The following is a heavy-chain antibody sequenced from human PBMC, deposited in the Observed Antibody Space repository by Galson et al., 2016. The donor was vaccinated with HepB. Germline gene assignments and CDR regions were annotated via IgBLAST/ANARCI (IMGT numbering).Heavy chain of an antibody. V-gene: IGHV3-7*04. Sequence: SLRLSCAASGFTFNHYWMSWVRQAPGKGLEWVANIKRDGTEKYYLDSVEGRFTVSRDNAKNSLSLQMDSLRAEDTAVYYCARGSYYGSGSYGIYFDYWGQGTLVTVSS. D-gene: IGHD3-10*01. CDR2: IKRDGTEK. J-gene: IGHJ4*02. CDR1: GFTFNHYW. CDR3: ARGSYYGSGSYGIYFDY.